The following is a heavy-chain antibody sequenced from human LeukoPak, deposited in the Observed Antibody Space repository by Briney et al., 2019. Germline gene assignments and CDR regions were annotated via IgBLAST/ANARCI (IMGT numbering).Heavy chain of an antibody. CDR2: IYYNGYT. CDR3: ARLRFAAAEEFDP. Sequence: SETLSLTCTVPGVSINGYYWSWIRQSPGKRLEGIGYIYYNGYTNYNPSLKSRIAISIDTSKNQFSLKLSSVTAADTAMYYCARLRFAAAEEFDPWGQGTLVTVSS. D-gene: IGHD6-13*01. J-gene: IGHJ5*02. V-gene: IGHV4-59*08. CDR1: GVSINGYY.